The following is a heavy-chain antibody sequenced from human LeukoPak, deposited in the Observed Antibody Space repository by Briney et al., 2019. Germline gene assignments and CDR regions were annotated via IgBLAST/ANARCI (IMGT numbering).Heavy chain of an antibody. J-gene: IGHJ4*02. CDR3: AKIFDY. CDR2: IYTSGNT. CDR1: GGSISSGDYY. V-gene: IGHV4-61*02. Sequence: SETLSLTCTVSGGSISSGDYYWSWIRQSAGKGLEWIGRIYTSGNTNYNPSLKSRVTISMDASKNQFSLKLDSVTAADTAVYYCAKIFDYWGQGTLVTVSS.